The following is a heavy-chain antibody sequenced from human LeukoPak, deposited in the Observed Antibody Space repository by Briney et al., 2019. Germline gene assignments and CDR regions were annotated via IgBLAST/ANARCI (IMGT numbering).Heavy chain of an antibody. CDR2: IIPIFGTA. Sequence: ASVKVSCKASGGTFSSYAISWVRQAPGQGLEWMGGIIPIFGTANYAQKFQGRVTITADESTSTAYMELSSLRSEDTAVYYCARKGDYDILTGYGYWGQGTLVTVSS. D-gene: IGHD3-9*01. J-gene: IGHJ4*02. CDR1: GGTFSSYA. CDR3: ARKGDYDILTGYGY. V-gene: IGHV1-69*13.